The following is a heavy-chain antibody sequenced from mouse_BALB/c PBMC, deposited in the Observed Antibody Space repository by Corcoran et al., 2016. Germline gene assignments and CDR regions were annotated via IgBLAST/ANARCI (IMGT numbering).Heavy chain of an antibody. CDR2: IDPANGNT. J-gene: IGHJ4*01. V-gene: IGHV14-3*02. Sequence: EVQLQQSGAELVKPGASVKLSCTASGFNIKDTYMHWVKQRPEQGLEWIGRIDPANGNTKYDPKFQGKATITADTSSNTAYLQLSSLTSEDTAVYYCARAVPFKEGAMDYWGQGTSVTVSS. CDR1: GFNIKDTY. CDR3: ARAVPFKEGAMDY.